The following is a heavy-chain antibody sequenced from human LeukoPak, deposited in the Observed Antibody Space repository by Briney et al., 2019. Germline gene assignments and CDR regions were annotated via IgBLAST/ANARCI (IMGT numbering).Heavy chain of an antibody. CDR3: ARHSRGIWFGELASPFFSSANDPSPQRGYYFDY. CDR2: IFYTGST. V-gene: IGHV4-59*01. CDR1: GVSISGNY. D-gene: IGHD3-10*01. J-gene: IGHJ4*02. Sequence: SETLSLTCTVSGVSISGNYWSWIRQPPGKGLEWIGYIFYTGSTNYNPSLQSRVTILLDTSKNQFSLKLSSVSAADTAVYYCARHSRGIWFGELASPFFSSANDPSPQRGYYFDYWGQGTLVTVPS.